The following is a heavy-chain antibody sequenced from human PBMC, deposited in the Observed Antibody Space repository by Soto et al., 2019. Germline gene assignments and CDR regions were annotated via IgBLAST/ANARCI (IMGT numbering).Heavy chain of an antibody. D-gene: IGHD3-9*01. Sequence: ASVKVSCKASGYTFTGNAIHWIRQAPGQRLEWIGKIDPGNGNTKFSQNFQGRVTITRDTSASTAYMELSSLRSEDTAVYYCARVKLRYFDWLFPPFDYWGQGTLVTVSS. CDR1: GYTFTGNA. J-gene: IGHJ4*02. CDR3: ARVKLRYFDWLFPPFDY. CDR2: IDPGNGNT. V-gene: IGHV1-3*01.